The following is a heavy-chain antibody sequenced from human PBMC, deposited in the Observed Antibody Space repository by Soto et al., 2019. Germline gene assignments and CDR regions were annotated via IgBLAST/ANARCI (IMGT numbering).Heavy chain of an antibody. V-gene: IGHV3-23*01. Sequence: GGSLRLSCVASGFPFSSYAMSWVRQTPGKGLEWVSGISGSGGRTYYADSVKGRFTISRDNSNNTLSLQMHILRVEDTAVYFWAKGGYYSLFDIWGQGTMVTVSS. CDR1: GFPFSSYA. CDR2: ISGSGGRT. CDR3: AKGGYYSLFDI. J-gene: IGHJ3*02. D-gene: IGHD3-16*01.